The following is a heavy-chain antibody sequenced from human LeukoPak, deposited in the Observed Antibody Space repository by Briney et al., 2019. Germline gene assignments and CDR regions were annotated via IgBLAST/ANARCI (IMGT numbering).Heavy chain of an antibody. CDR1: GDSFKNYY. D-gene: IGHD3-16*02. CDR2: INHVGLT. V-gene: IGHV4-34*01. J-gene: IGHJ5*02. Sequence: SETLSLTCAVYGDSFKNYYWTWIRHSPEKGLEWIGEINHVGLTSYNPSLETRLTLLVDTSKNQFSLNLRSVTAADTAVYFCARARAFVWGSYRYIPYYFDPWGQGTLVTVSS. CDR3: ARARAFVWGSYRYIPYYFDP.